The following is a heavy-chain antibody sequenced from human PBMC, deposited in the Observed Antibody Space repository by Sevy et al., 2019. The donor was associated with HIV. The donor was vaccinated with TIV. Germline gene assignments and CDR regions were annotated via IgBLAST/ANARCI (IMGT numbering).Heavy chain of an antibody. V-gene: IGHV3-11*01. CDR1: GFTFSDYY. J-gene: IGHJ6*02. CDR3: ARDGDTAMGGYYGMDV. CDR2: ISISGSTI. Sequence: GGSLRLSCAASGFTFSDYYMSWIRQAPGKGLEWVSYISISGSTIYYADFVKGPFTIARDYAKNSLYLQMNSLRAEDTAVYYCARDGDTAMGGYYGMDVWGQGTTVTVSS. D-gene: IGHD5-18*01.